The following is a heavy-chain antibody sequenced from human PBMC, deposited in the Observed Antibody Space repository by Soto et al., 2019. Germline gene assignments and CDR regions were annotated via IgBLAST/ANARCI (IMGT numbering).Heavy chain of an antibody. CDR2: ISGSGGST. J-gene: IGHJ6*03. CDR3: AKAGSERIEYYYYYYMDV. CDR1: GFTFSSYA. V-gene: IGHV3-23*01. D-gene: IGHD3-10*01. Sequence: GGSLRLSCAASGFTFSSYAMSWVRQAPGKGLEWVSAISGSGGSTYYADSVKGRFTISRDNSKNTLYLQMNSLRAEDTAVYYCAKAGSERIEYYYYYYMDVWGKGTTVTVSS.